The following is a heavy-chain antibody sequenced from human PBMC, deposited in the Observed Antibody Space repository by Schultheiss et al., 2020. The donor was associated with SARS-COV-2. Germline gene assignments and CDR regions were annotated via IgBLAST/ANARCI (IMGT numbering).Heavy chain of an antibody. CDR3: AGEMATVLDDY. J-gene: IGHJ4*02. V-gene: IGHV3-48*03. D-gene: IGHD5-24*01. Sequence: GGSLRLSCAASGFTFSSYEMNWVRQAPGKGLEWVSYISSSGSTIYYADSVKGRFTISRDNAKNSLYLQMNSLRAEDTAVYYCAGEMATVLDDYWGQGTLFTVSS. CDR2: ISSSGSTI. CDR1: GFTFSSYE.